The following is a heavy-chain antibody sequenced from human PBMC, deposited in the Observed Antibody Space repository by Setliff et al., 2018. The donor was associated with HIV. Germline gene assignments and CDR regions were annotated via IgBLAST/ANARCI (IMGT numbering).Heavy chain of an antibody. J-gene: IGHJ5*02. Sequence: SETLSLTCTVSGGSISSGSNYWSWIRQPAGKGLEWIGEIYHSGSANYNPSLKSRVIISIDKSKNKFSLKVSSVTAADTAVYYCARILVAAAGTGFDPWGQGILVTVSS. V-gene: IGHV4-61*10. CDR3: ARILVAAAGTGFDP. CDR1: GGSISSGSNY. CDR2: IYHSGSA. D-gene: IGHD6-13*01.